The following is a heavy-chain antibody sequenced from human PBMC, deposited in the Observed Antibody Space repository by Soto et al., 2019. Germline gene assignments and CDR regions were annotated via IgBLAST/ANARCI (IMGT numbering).Heavy chain of an antibody. D-gene: IGHD2-15*01. CDR1: GFTFSSYA. J-gene: IGHJ4*02. Sequence: GGSLRLSCAASGFTFSSYAMSWVRQAPGKGLEWVSAISGSGGSTYYADSVKGRFTISRDNSKNTLYLQMNSLRAEDTAVYYCAKSPAAFLGYCSGGSCYSDYWGQGTLVTVSS. CDR3: AKSPAAFLGYCSGGSCYSDY. CDR2: ISGSGGST. V-gene: IGHV3-23*01.